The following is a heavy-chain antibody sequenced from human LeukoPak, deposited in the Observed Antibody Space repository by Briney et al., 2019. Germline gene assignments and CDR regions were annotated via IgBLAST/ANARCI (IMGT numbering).Heavy chain of an antibody. V-gene: IGHV3-23*01. Sequence: GGSLRLSCAASGFTFSSYAMTWVRQAPGKGLEWVSVVSGSGGSTNYADSVKGRFTISRDNSKNTLYLQMNSLRAEDTAIYYCAKAIRDGYSNFDYWGQGTLVAVSS. J-gene: IGHJ4*02. CDR1: GFTFSSYA. CDR2: VSGSGGST. D-gene: IGHD5-24*01. CDR3: AKAIRDGYSNFDY.